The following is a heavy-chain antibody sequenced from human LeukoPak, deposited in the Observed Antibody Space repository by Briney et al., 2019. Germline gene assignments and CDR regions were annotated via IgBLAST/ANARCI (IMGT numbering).Heavy chain of an antibody. Sequence: PGGSLRLSCAASGFTFSSYDMHWVRQATGKGLEWVSAIGTAGDTYYPGSVKGRFTISRENAKNSLYLQMNSLRAEDTALYYCAREIRVRGWYDYWGQGTLVTVSS. CDR3: AREIRVRGWYDY. CDR1: GFTFSSYD. J-gene: IGHJ4*02. V-gene: IGHV3-13*01. D-gene: IGHD6-19*01. CDR2: IGTAGDT.